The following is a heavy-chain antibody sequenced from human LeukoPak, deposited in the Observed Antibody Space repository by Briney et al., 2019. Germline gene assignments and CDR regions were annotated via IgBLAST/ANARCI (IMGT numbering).Heavy chain of an antibody. Sequence: GASVKVSCKASGYTFTSYAMNWVRQAPGQGLEWMGWINTNTGNPTYAQGFTGRFVFSLDTSVSTAYLQISSLKAEDTAVYYCARGKEAPLEQLLRYWGQGTLVTVSS. CDR3: ARGKEAPLEQLLRY. D-gene: IGHD6-6*01. CDR1: GYTFTSYA. J-gene: IGHJ4*02. CDR2: INTNTGNP. V-gene: IGHV7-4-1*02.